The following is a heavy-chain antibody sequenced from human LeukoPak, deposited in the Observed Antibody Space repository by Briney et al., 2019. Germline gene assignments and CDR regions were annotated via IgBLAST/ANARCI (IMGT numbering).Heavy chain of an antibody. V-gene: IGHV3-30-3*01. CDR3: ARDAGGSYFDY. D-gene: IGHD1-26*01. Sequence: GGSLRLSCAASGFTFSSYAMHGLRQAPGKGLEGGAVISYDGSNKYYADSVKGRFTISRDNSKNTLYLQMNSLRAEDTAVYYCARDAGGSYFDYWGQGTLVTVSS. J-gene: IGHJ4*02. CDR2: ISYDGSNK. CDR1: GFTFSSYA.